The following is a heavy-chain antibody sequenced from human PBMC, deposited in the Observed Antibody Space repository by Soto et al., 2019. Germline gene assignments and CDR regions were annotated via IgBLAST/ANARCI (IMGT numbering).Heavy chain of an antibody. D-gene: IGHD6-6*01. J-gene: IGHJ5*02. Sequence: QVQLQESGPGLVKPSETLSLTCTVSGGSISSYYWSWIRQPPGKGLEWIGYIYYRGSTDYNPSLKCRVTISVDTSNNQFSLKLSSVTAADTAVYYCARHYSAYSSSDWFDPWGQGTLVTVSS. CDR1: GGSISSYY. CDR2: IYYRGST. CDR3: ARHYSAYSSSDWFDP. V-gene: IGHV4-59*08.